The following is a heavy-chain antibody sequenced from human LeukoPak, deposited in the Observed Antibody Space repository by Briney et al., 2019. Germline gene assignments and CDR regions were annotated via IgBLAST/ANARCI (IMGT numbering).Heavy chain of an antibody. CDR1: GFTFSTCA. V-gene: IGHV3-21*01. CDR2: ISSSSSYI. Sequence: GGSLRISCAASGFTFSTCAMSWVRQAPGKGLEWVSSISSSSSYIYYADSVKGRFTISRDNAKNSLYLQMNSLRAEDTAVYYCARSSPHCSSTSCYNDAFDIWGQGTMVTVSS. D-gene: IGHD2-2*02. CDR3: ARSSPHCSSTSCYNDAFDI. J-gene: IGHJ3*02.